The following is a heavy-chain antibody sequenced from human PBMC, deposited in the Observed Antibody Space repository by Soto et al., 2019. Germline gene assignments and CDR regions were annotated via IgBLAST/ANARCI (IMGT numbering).Heavy chain of an antibody. Sequence: PSETLCLPCTVSGGSISSGGYYWSWIRQHPGKGLEWIGYIYYSGSTYYNPSLKSRVTISVDTSKNQFSLKLSSVTAADTAVYYCARVCGGDCHYGMDVWGQGTTVTVSS. D-gene: IGHD2-21*02. CDR1: GGSISSGGYY. J-gene: IGHJ6*02. CDR3: ARVCGGDCHYGMDV. CDR2: IYYSGST. V-gene: IGHV4-31*03.